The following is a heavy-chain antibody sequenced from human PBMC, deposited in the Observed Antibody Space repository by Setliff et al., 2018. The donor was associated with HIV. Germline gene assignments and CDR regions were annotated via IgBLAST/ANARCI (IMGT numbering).Heavy chain of an antibody. D-gene: IGHD5-12*01. V-gene: IGHV4-61*01. CDR3: ARAEMATIVAFDI. J-gene: IGHJ3*02. CDR2: IAYSGTT. Sequence: SETLSLTCTVSGGSFIGSSFQSTWIRQTPGKGLEWIADIAYSGTTMYTNYNPSLESRVIVSEDTSRDQFSLKLTSVTAADTAVYYCARAEMATIVAFDIWGQGTMVTVSS. CDR1: GGSFIGSSFQ.